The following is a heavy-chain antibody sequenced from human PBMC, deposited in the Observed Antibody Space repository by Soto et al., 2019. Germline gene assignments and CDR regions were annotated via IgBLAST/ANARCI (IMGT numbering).Heavy chain of an antibody. V-gene: IGHV5-51*01. D-gene: IGHD5-12*01. J-gene: IGHJ4*02. CDR3: ARTVRDGYNFVDY. CDR2: IYPGDSDT. CDR1: GYSFTSYW. Sequence: GESPKISCEGSGYSFTSYWIDWVRQMTGKGLEWMGIIYPGDSDTRYSPSFQGQVTISADKSISTAYLQWSSLKASDTAMYYCARTVRDGYNFVDYWGQGTLVTISS.